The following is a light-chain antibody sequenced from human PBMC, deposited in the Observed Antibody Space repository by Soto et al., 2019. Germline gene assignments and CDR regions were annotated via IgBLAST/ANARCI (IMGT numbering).Light chain of an antibody. V-gene: IGKV3-20*01. CDR3: QQYGSSST. CDR1: QSVSSSY. Sequence: EKVMTHSPATLSVSPCERATLSLRASQSVSSSYLAWYQQKPGQAPRLLIYGASSRATGIPDRFSGSGSGTDFTLTISRLEPEDFAVYYCQQYGSSSTFGQGTKVDIK. J-gene: IGKJ1*01. CDR2: GAS.